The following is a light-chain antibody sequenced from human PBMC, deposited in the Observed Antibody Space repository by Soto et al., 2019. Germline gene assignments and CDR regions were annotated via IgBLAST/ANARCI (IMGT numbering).Light chain of an antibody. CDR3: QQRSNLPPT. Sequence: ENVLKHSAAALSLYPGERATLSCRASQSVDIYLAWYRQIPGQAPRLLIYDASNRATGIPDRFSGGGSGTDFTLTISSLEPEDFAIYYCQQRSNLPPTSGHGTRLEIK. CDR2: DAS. CDR1: QSVDIY. J-gene: IGKJ5*01. V-gene: IGKV3-11*01.